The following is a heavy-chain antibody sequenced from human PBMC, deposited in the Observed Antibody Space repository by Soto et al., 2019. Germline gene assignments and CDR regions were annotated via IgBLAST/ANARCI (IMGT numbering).Heavy chain of an antibody. V-gene: IGHV1-2*04. CDR3: ARGTAARSFDYYYYYYMDV. CDR2: INPNSGGT. Sequence: GASVKVSCKASGYTFTGYYMHWVRQAPGQGLEWMGWINPNSGGTNYAQKFQGWVTMTRDTSISTAYMELSRLRSDDTAVFYCARGTAARSFDYYYYYYMDVWGKGTTVTVSS. J-gene: IGHJ6*03. CDR1: GYTFTGYY. D-gene: IGHD6-13*01.